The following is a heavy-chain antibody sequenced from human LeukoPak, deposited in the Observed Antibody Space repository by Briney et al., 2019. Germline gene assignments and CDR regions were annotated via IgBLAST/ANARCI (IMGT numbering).Heavy chain of an antibody. Sequence: ASLKVSCKASGYTFTGYYMHWVRQAPGQGLEWMVWINPKRGGTNYAQKFQGGVTMTRDRAISTAYMELSRLRSDDTAVYYCARGFIGGSYDYWGQGTLVTVSS. CDR1: GYTFTGYY. J-gene: IGHJ4*02. CDR3: ARGFIGGSYDY. D-gene: IGHD1-26*01. V-gene: IGHV1-2*02. CDR2: INPKRGGT.